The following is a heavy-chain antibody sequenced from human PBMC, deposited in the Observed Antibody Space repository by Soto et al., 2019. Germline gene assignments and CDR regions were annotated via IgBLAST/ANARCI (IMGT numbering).Heavy chain of an antibody. CDR3: ARVLEVTMVRGVLPSFDY. Sequence: SETLSLTCTVYGGTFSGYYWSWIRQPPGKGLEWIGEINHSGSTNYNPSLKSRVTISVDTSKNQFSLKLSSVTAADTAVYYCARVLEVTMVRGVLPSFDYWGQGTLVTVS. J-gene: IGHJ4*02. D-gene: IGHD3-10*01. V-gene: IGHV4-34*01. CDR1: GGTFSGYY. CDR2: INHSGST.